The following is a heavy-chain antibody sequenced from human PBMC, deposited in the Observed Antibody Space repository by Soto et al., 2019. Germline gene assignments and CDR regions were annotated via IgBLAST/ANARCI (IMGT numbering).Heavy chain of an antibody. CDR3: ARQLWFGELLAYYYYGMDV. J-gene: IGHJ6*02. D-gene: IGHD3-10*01. Sequence: QITLKESGPTLVKPTQTLTLTCTFSGFSLSTSGVGVGWIRQPPGKALEWLALIYWDDDKRYSPSLKSRLTITKDTSKNQVVLTMTNMDPVDTATYYCARQLWFGELLAYYYYGMDVWGQGTTVTVSS. V-gene: IGHV2-5*02. CDR2: IYWDDDK. CDR1: GFSLSTSGVG.